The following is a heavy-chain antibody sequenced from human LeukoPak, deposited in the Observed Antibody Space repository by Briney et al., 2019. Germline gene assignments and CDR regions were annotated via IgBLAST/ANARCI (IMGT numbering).Heavy chain of an antibody. V-gene: IGHV1-18*01. CDR3: ARDGGSDLFDY. CDR2: ISAYNGNP. J-gene: IGHJ4*02. D-gene: IGHD4-23*01. CDR1: GYPFTNYG. Sequence: ASVEVSFKASGYPFTNYGISWGRPAPGQGLGWVGWISAYNGNPNYAQNLQGRVTVTTDTSTSTAYMELRSLRSDDTAVYYCARDGGSDLFDYWGQGTLVTVSS.